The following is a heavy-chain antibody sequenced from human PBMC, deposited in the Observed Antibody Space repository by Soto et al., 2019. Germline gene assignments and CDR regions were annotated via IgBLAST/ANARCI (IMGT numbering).Heavy chain of an antibody. CDR3: ARVVDYYDPYYYYGMDV. CDR1: GFTFSSYS. J-gene: IGHJ6*02. V-gene: IGHV3-21*01. CDR2: ISSSTSYI. Sequence: GGSLRLSCAASGFTFSSYSMNWVRQAPWKGLEWVSSISSSTSYIYYADSVKGRFTISRDNAKNSLYLQMNSLRAEDTAVYYCARVVDYYDPYYYYGMDVRGQGTTVTVSS. D-gene: IGHD3-22*01.